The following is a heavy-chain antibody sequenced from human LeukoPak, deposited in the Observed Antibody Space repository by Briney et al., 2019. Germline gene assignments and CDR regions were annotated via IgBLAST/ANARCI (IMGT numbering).Heavy chain of an antibody. D-gene: IGHD6-6*01. CDR1: GDSIRNYY. V-gene: IGHV4-59*08. Sequence: KSSETLFLTCNVSGDSIRNYYWSWIRQTPGKGLEWIGHIYDSGSTNYNPSLKSRVTISVDTSKNQFSLKVSSVTAADTAVYYCARLARGRWFDPWGQGTLVTVSS. CDR3: ARLARGRWFDP. J-gene: IGHJ5*02. CDR2: IYDSGST.